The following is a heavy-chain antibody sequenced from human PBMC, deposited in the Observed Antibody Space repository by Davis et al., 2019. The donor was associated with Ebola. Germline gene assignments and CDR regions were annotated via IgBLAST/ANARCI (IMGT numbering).Heavy chain of an antibody. CDR2: IYYSGST. Sequence: SETLSLTCAVYGGSFSGYYWSWIRQPPGKGLEWIGYIYYSGSTNYNPSLKSRVTISVDTSKNQFSLKLSSVTAADTAVYYCARNQGFYCSSTSCYFGGTRFDPWGQGTLVTVSS. CDR3: ARNQGFYCSSTSCYFGGTRFDP. J-gene: IGHJ5*02. CDR1: GGSFSGYY. V-gene: IGHV4-59*01. D-gene: IGHD2-2*01.